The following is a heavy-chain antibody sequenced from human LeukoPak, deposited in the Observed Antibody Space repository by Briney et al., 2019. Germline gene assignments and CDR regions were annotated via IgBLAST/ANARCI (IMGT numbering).Heavy chain of an antibody. Sequence: GGSLRLSCEASGYTFKGYGLTWVRQAPGKGLEWVSGISGSGGSGGRTYYADSVRGRFTISRDSSEKTLYLQMNSLRAEDTAVYYCARSGDYYDSSGFAGGYFQHWGQGTLVTVSS. V-gene: IGHV3-23*01. CDR1: GYTFKGYG. J-gene: IGHJ1*01. CDR3: ARSGDYYDSSGFAGGYFQH. CDR2: ISGSGGSGGRT. D-gene: IGHD3-22*01.